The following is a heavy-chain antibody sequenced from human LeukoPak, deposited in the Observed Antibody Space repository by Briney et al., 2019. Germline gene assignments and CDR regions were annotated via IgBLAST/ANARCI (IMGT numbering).Heavy chain of an antibody. D-gene: IGHD3-22*01. J-gene: IGHJ6*03. CDR3: AVVVTSWDYYYYMDV. CDR2: IIPIFGTA. Sequence: RASVTVSCKASGGTFSSYAISWVRQAPGQGLEWMGGIIPIFGTANYAQKFQGRVTITADESTSTAYMELSSLRSEDTAVYYCAVVVTSWDYYYYMDVWGKGTTVTISS. V-gene: IGHV1-69*13. CDR1: GGTFSSYA.